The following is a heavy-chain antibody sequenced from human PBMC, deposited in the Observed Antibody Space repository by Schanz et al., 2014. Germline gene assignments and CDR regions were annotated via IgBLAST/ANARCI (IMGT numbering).Heavy chain of an antibody. CDR2: INPNTGGT. CDR3: ARVRSEDYGGMDV. CDR1: GYSIGGCY. Sequence: QEQLVQSGAEVKTPGDSVKVSCKASGYSIGGCYMHWVRQAPGVGPEWMGRINPNTGGTQYAQKFQGRVTMTTAKSISTVYMELSRLRSDDTAVYYCARVRSEDYGGMDVWGQGTTVTVSS. J-gene: IGHJ6*02. V-gene: IGHV1-2*06.